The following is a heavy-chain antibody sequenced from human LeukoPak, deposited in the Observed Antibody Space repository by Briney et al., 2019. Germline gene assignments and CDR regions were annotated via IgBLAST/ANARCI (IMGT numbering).Heavy chain of an antibody. CDR2: INPNSGGT. Sequence: ASVKVPCKASGYTFTGYYMHWVRQAPGQGLEWMGWINPNSGGTNYAQKFQGRVTMTRDTSISTAYMELSRLRSDDTAVYYCAGAQYCSSTSCYSRSAFDIWGQGTMVTVSS. CDR1: GYTFTGYY. V-gene: IGHV1-2*02. D-gene: IGHD2-2*01. CDR3: AGAQYCSSTSCYSRSAFDI. J-gene: IGHJ3*02.